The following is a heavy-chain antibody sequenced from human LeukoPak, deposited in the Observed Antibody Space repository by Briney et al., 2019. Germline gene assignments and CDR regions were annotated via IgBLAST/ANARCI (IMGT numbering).Heavy chain of an antibody. CDR3: ARRSIAARLFDY. V-gene: IGHV4-34*01. CDR1: GGSFSGYY. D-gene: IGHD6-6*01. CDR2: INHSGST. J-gene: IGHJ4*02. Sequence: SETLSLTCAVYGGSFSGYYWSWIRQPPGKGLEWIGEINHSGSTNYNPSLKSRVTISVDTSKNQSSLKLSSVTAADTAVYYCARRSIAARLFDYWGQGTLVTVSS.